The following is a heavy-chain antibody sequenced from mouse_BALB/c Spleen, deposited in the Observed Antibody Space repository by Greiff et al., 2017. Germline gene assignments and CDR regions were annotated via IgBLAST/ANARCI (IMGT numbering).Heavy chain of an antibody. V-gene: IGHV1S132*01. J-gene: IGHJ3*01. CDR1: GYTFTSYW. D-gene: IGHD4-1*01. CDR3: ARRFELDDGFAY. Sequence: VQLQQSGAELVKPGASVKLSCKTSGYTFTSYWIQWVKQRPGQGLGWIGEIFPGTGTTYYNEKFKGKATLTIDKSSSTAYMQLNSLTSEDSAVYYCARRFELDDGFAYWGQGTLVTVSA. CDR2: IFPGTGTT.